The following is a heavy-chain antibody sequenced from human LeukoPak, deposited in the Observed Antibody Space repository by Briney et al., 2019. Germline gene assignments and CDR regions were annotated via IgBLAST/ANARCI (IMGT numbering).Heavy chain of an antibody. CDR1: GGSYGGSFSGYY. CDR3: AGRPPPYTTSWYN. V-gene: IGHV4-59*08. CDR2: MYYSGRT. J-gene: IGHJ4*02. D-gene: IGHD6-13*01. Sequence: SETLSLTCAVYGGSYGGSFSGYYWSWIRQPPGKGLEWIGYMYYSGRTNYNPSLKSRVTISADTSKSQFSLKLTSVTAADTAVYYCAGRPPPYTTSWYNWGQGTLVTVSS.